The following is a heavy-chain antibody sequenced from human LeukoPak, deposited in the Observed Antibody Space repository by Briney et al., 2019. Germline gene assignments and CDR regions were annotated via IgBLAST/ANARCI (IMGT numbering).Heavy chain of an antibody. J-gene: IGHJ4*02. CDR2: IYYSGRT. Sequence: PSETLSLTCTVSGGSISSYYWSWIRQPPGKGLEWIGYIYYSGRTNHNPSLKSRGTISVDTSKNQFSLKLSSVTAADTAVYYCARGATIFGVVINFDYWGQGTLVTVSS. D-gene: IGHD3-3*01. V-gene: IGHV4-59*01. CDR3: ARGATIFGVVINFDY. CDR1: GGSISSYY.